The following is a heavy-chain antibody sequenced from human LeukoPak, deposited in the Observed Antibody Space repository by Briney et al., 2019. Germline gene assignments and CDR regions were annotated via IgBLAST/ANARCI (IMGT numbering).Heavy chain of an antibody. D-gene: IGHD3-10*01. CDR1: GGTFSSYA. CDR3: ARDSEVRGVNLLWY. V-gene: IGHV1-69*13. J-gene: IGHJ4*02. CDR2: IIPIFGTA. Sequence: SVKVSCKASGGTFSSYAISWVRQAPGQGLEWMGGIIPIFGTANYAQKFQGRVKITADESTSTAYMEMSSLRSEDTAVYYCARDSEVRGVNLLWYWGQGTLVTVSS.